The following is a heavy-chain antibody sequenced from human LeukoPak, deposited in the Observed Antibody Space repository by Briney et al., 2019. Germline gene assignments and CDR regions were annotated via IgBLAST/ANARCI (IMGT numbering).Heavy chain of an antibody. V-gene: IGHV1-46*01. CDR3: SRAAAQWNDFGY. CDR2: INPSGGST. Sequence: ASVKVSCTASGYTFTSYYMHWVRQAPGQGLEWMGIINPSGGSTSYAQKFQGRVTMTRDMSTSTVYMELSSLRSEDTAVYYCSRAAAQWNDFGYWGQGTLVTVSS. CDR1: GYTFTSYY. D-gene: IGHD6-13*01. J-gene: IGHJ4*02.